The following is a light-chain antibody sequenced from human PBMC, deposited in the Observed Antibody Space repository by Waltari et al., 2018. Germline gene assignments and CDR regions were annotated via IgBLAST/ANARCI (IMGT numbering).Light chain of an antibody. Sequence: EIVLTQSPATLSASPGDRATLSCRASQTVNTFLAWYQQKPGQAPRLLIFDASNRAADIPTRFSCSGSGTDFTLTISSLEPEDFATYYCQQRSNWAPLPFGGGTKVEIK. J-gene: IGKJ4*01. CDR2: DAS. V-gene: IGKV3-11*01. CDR3: QQRSNWAPLP. CDR1: QTVNTF.